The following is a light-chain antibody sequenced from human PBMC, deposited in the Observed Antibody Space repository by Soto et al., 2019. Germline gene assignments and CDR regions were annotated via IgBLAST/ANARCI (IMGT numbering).Light chain of an antibody. Sequence: HSVLAQPPSASGSPGQSVTISCTRTKNDIGVYDFVSWYQHHPGKAPRLIIYEVVQRPSGVPDRFSGSKSGNTSYLTFSGRPAADEADYCSKSYAGSNTDVFGSGTMVTVL. CDR2: EVV. CDR3: KSYAGSNTDV. V-gene: IGLV2-8*01. CDR1: KNDIGVYDF. J-gene: IGLJ1*01.